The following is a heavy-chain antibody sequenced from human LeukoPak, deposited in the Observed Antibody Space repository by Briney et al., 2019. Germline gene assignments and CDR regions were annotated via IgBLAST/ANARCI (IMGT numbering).Heavy chain of an antibody. CDR3: ARGQELLWFGEAPGYFDY. D-gene: IGHD3-10*01. Sequence: SETLSVTCAVYGGSFSGYYWSWIRQPPGKGLEWIGEINRSGGTNYNPSLKSRVTISVDTSKNQFSLKLSSVTAADTAVYYCARGQELLWFGEAPGYFDYWGQGTLVTVSS. J-gene: IGHJ4*02. V-gene: IGHV4-34*01. CDR1: GGSFSGYY. CDR2: INRSGGT.